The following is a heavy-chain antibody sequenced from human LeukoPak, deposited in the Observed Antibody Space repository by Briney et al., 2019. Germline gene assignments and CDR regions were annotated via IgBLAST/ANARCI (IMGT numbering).Heavy chain of an antibody. J-gene: IGHJ4*02. CDR1: GFTFSHYS. CDR2: IRYDGSNK. D-gene: IGHD3-10*01. V-gene: IGHV3-30*02. Sequence: GGSLRLSCAASGFTFSHYSMNWVRQAPGMGLEWVAFIRYDGSNKYYADSVKGRFTISRDNSKNTLYLQMNSLRAEDTAVYYCAKDYGSGSYYKSRYFDYWGQGTLVTVPS. CDR3: AKDYGSGSYYKSRYFDY.